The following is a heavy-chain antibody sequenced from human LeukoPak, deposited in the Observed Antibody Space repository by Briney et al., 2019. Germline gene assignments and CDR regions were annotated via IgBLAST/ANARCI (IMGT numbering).Heavy chain of an antibody. D-gene: IGHD1-26*01. J-gene: IGHJ3*02. V-gene: IGHV3-30*18. CDR2: ISYDGSNK. CDR1: GFTFSSYG. Sequence: PGRSLRLSCAASGFTFSSYGMHWVRQAPGKGLEWVAVISYDGSNKYYADSVKGRFTISRDNSKNTLYPQMNSLRAEDTAVYYCAKDLPKGWSGSYGDAFDIWGQGTMVTVSS. CDR3: AKDLPKGWSGSYGDAFDI.